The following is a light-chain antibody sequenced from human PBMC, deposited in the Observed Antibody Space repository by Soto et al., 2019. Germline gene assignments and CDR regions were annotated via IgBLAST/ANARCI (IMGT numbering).Light chain of an antibody. CDR2: ANI. Sequence: QSVLTQPPSVSAAPGQKVTISCSGSSSNIGNNYLSWYQQLPGTAPKLLIYANIKRPSGIPDRFSGSKSGTSATLGITGLPTGDEADYYCGTWDSSLSAVVFGGGTKVTVL. J-gene: IGLJ3*02. V-gene: IGLV1-51*01. CDR3: GTWDSSLSAVV. CDR1: SSNIGNNY.